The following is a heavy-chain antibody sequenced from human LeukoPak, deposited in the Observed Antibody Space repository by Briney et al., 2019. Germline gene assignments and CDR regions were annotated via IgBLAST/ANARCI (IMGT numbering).Heavy chain of an antibody. D-gene: IGHD3-10*01. CDR1: GYTFTGYY. Sequence: ASVKVSCKASGYTFTGYYMHWVRQAPGQGLEWMGWISAYNGNTNYAQKLQGRVTMTTDTSTSTAYMELRSLRPDDTAVYYCARAIGDEEYFDYWGQGTLVTVSS. J-gene: IGHJ4*02. CDR2: ISAYNGNT. V-gene: IGHV1-18*04. CDR3: ARAIGDEEYFDY.